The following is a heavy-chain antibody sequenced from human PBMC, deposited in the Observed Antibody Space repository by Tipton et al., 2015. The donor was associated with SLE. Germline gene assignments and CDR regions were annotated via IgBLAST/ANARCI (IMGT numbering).Heavy chain of an antibody. CDR3: ARVHVQYFQY. J-gene: IGHJ1*01. V-gene: IGHV4-34*01. CDR1: GGSFSGYY. Sequence: TLSLTCAVYGGSFSGYYWSWIRQPPGKGLEWIGEINHSGSTNYNPSLKSRVTISVDTSKNQFSLKLSSVTAADTAVYYCARVHVQYFQYWGQGTLVTVSS. CDR2: INHSGST.